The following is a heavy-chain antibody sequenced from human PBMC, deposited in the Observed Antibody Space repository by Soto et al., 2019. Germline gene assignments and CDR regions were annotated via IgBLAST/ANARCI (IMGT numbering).Heavy chain of an antibody. Sequence: RASVKVSCKSSGYTFINYYVHWVRQAPGQGLEWMGMINPSGGRTTYPQKFQGRVTMTRDTSTSTVYVELSSLRSDDTAVFYCAREKASTSLLTHYYAMDVWGQGTTVTVSS. CDR2: INPSGGRT. CDR3: AREKASTSLLTHYYAMDV. J-gene: IGHJ6*02. CDR1: GYTFINYY. V-gene: IGHV1-46*01.